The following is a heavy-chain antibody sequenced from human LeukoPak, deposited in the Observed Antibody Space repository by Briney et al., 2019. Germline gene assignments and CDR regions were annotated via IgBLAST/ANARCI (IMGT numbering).Heavy chain of an antibody. D-gene: IGHD7-27*01. J-gene: IGHJ4*02. CDR3: ARDHNWGFDY. Sequence: PGGSLRLSCAASGFTFSDYPMNWVRQTPGKGLEWVSYISSTGVIYNADSVRGRFSISRDNAMNSVYMQMNSLRAEDTALYYCARDHNWGFDYWGRGTLVTVSS. V-gene: IGHV3-69-1*01. CDR2: ISSTGVI. CDR1: GFTFSDYP.